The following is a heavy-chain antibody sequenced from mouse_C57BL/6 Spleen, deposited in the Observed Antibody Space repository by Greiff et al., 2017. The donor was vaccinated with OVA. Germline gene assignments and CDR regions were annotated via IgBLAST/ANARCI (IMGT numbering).Heavy chain of an antibody. J-gene: IGHJ2*01. CDR1: GFNIKDDY. V-gene: IGHV14-4*01. CDR2: IDPENGDT. D-gene: IGHD4-1*01. CDR3: TTGVANWDDY. Sequence: EVQVVESGAELVRPGASVKLSCTASGFNIKDDYMHWVKQRPEQGLEWIGWIDPENGDTEYASKFQGKATITADTSSNTAYLQLSSLTSEDTAVYYCTTGVANWDDYWGQGTTLTVSS.